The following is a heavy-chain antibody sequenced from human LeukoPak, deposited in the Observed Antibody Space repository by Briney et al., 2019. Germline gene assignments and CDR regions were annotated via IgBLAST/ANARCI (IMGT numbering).Heavy chain of an antibody. V-gene: IGHV3-48*01. CDR1: GFTFSSYS. CDR2: IGGRGDGI. Sequence: PGGSLRLSCAASGFTFSSYSMNWVRQAPGKGLEWISYIGGRGDGISYADSVKGRFIVSRDNAKNSLFLQMNRLRGEDTAIYLCAREIPGRIAADCWGQGTLVTVSS. D-gene: IGHD2-15*01. J-gene: IGHJ4*02. CDR3: AREIPGRIAADC.